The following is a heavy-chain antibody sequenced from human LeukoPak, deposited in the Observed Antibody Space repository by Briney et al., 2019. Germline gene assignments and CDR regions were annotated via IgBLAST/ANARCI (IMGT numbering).Heavy chain of an antibody. V-gene: IGHV1-8*01. J-gene: IGHJ6*03. CDR3: ARDTIVSSYYYMDV. CDR2: MNPNSGNT. Sequence: ASVKVSCKASGYTFTSYDINWVRQATGQGLEWMGWMNPNSGNTGYAQKFQGRVTMTRDMSTSTVYMELSSLRSEDTAVYYCARDTIVSSYYYMDVWGKGTTVTVSS. CDR1: GYTFTSYD. D-gene: IGHD3-16*02.